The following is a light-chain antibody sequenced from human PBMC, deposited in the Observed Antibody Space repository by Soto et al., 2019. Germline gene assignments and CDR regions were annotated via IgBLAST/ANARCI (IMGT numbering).Light chain of an antibody. CDR2: EVS. V-gene: IGLV2-14*01. CDR3: SSYTSSSTVV. Sequence: QSALTQPASVSGSPGQSITISCTGTSSDVGTYNYVSWYQQHPGKAPKLMIYEVSNRPSGVSNRFSGSKFGNTASLTISGLQAEDEADYYCSSYTSSSTVVFGGGTK. CDR1: SSDVGTYNY. J-gene: IGLJ2*01.